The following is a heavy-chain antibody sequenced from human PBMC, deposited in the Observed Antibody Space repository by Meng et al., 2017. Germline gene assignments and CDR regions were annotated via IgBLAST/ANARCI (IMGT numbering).Heavy chain of an antibody. V-gene: IGHV3-23*01. J-gene: IGHJ4*02. CDR3: AKNRLDIVVVVAATVDY. CDR2: ISGSGGST. Sequence: GGSLRLSCAASVFTFSSYAMSWVRQAPGKGLEWVSAISGSGGSTYYADSVKGRFTISRDNSKNTLYLQMNSLRAEDTTVYYCAKNRLDIVVVVAATVDYWGQGTLVTVSS. CDR1: VFTFSSYA. D-gene: IGHD2-15*01.